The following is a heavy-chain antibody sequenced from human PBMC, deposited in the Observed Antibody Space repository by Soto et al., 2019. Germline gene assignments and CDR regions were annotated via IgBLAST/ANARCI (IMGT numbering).Heavy chain of an antibody. Sequence: SETLSLTCTVSGGSIGSGGYYWSWIRQHPGKGLEWIGYIFYSGSTYYNPSLKSRVTMSLDTSKNQFSLKLSSVTAADTAVYYCARDLGGSDDYWGQGTLVTVSS. D-gene: IGHD6-25*01. CDR1: GGSIGSGGYY. J-gene: IGHJ4*02. CDR3: ARDLGGSDDY. CDR2: IFYSGST. V-gene: IGHV4-31*03.